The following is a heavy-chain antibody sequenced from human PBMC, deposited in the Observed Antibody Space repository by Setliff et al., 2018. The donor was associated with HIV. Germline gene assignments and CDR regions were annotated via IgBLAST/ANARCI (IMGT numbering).Heavy chain of an antibody. V-gene: IGHV4-61*09. CDR1: GGSISSGTYY. CDR2: IYTSGST. J-gene: IGHJ4*02. Sequence: SETLSLTCTVSGGSISSGTYYWSWIRQPAGKGLEWIGHIYTSGSTNYNPSLKSRVTISLDTSKNHFSLKLSSVTAADTAVYYCARGVAAAGLWGQGTLVTVSS. CDR3: ARGVAAAGL. D-gene: IGHD6-13*01.